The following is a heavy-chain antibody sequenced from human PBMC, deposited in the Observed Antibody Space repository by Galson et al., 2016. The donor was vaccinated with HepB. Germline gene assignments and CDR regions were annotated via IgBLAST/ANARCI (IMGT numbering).Heavy chain of an antibody. D-gene: IGHD3/OR15-3a*01. Sequence: SLRLSCAASGFKFDDYALHWVRQGPGKGLEWVAGLSWNSGAKGYADSVKGRFTISRDNAKKSLYLQMNSLRAEDTALYYCAKDVAKGTSYDFYGMDVWGQGTTVGVSS. CDR1: GFKFDDYA. J-gene: IGHJ6*02. CDR2: LSWNSGAK. V-gene: IGHV3-9*01. CDR3: AKDVAKGTSYDFYGMDV.